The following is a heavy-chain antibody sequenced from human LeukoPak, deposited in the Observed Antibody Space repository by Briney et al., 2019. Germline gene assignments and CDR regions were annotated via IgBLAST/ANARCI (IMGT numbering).Heavy chain of an antibody. J-gene: IGHJ4*02. CDR3: ARTSYYDSSGYLN. CDR1: GFTVSSNY. CDR2: INWNGGST. D-gene: IGHD3-22*01. Sequence: GGSLRLSCAASGFTVSSNYMSWVRQAPGKGLEWVSGINWNGGSTGYADSVKGRFTISRDNAKNSLYLQMNSLRAEDTALYYCARTSYYDSSGYLNWGQGTLVTVSS. V-gene: IGHV3-20*04.